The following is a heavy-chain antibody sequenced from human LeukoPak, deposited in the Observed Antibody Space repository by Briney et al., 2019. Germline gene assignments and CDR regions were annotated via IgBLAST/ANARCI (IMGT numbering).Heavy chain of an antibody. V-gene: IGHV3-23*01. CDR1: GFTFSSYA. D-gene: IGHD3-3*01. J-gene: IGHJ4*02. CDR2: ISRSGGTT. CDR3: ARRGGIHLEYFDY. Sequence: GGSLRLSCAASGFTFSSYAMSWVRQAPGKGLEWVSDISRSGGTTTYADSVKGRFTISRDNSKNTLYLQMNSLRAEDTAVYYCARRGGIHLEYFDYWGQGTLVTVSS.